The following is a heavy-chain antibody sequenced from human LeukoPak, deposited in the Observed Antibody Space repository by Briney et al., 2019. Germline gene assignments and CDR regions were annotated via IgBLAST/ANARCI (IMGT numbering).Heavy chain of an antibody. V-gene: IGHV3-11*01. CDR3: ARAAYNWN. CDR1: GFTTRDYV. D-gene: IGHD1-20*01. Sequence: GGSLRLSCAASGFTTRDYVMSWVRQAPGKGPEWASYIDPSGTALYYADSVKGRFTVSRGNGKNSLSLQLRSLRAEDTALYYCARAAYNWNWGQGTLVTVSS. J-gene: IGHJ4*02. CDR2: IDPSGTAL.